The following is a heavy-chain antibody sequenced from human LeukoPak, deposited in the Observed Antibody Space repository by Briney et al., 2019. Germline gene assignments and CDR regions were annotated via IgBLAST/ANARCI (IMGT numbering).Heavy chain of an antibody. CDR2: ISGSSGST. CDR3: ASRGDSGSYFDY. CDR1: GFTLSSYA. V-gene: IGHV3-23*01. D-gene: IGHD1-26*01. J-gene: IGHJ4*02. Sequence: GGSLRLSCAASGFTLSSYAMSWVRQAPGRGLEWVSGISGSSGSTYYADSVKGRFTISRDNSKNTLYLQMNSLRAEDTAVYYCASRGDSGSYFDYWGQGTLVTVSS.